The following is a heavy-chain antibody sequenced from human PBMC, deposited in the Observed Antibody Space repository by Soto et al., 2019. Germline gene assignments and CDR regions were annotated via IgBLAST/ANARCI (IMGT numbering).Heavy chain of an antibody. CDR2: ISGGGGST. D-gene: IGHD2-8*01. J-gene: IGHJ4*02. Sequence: EVQLLESGGGLVQPGGSLRLSCAASGFTFSSYAMSWVRQAPGKGLEWVSAISGGGGSTYYADSVKGRFTISRDNSKNTLYLQMNSLRAEDTAVYYCAKGPVLMVYASPYWGQGTLVTVSS. CDR1: GFTFSSYA. V-gene: IGHV3-23*01. CDR3: AKGPVLMVYASPY.